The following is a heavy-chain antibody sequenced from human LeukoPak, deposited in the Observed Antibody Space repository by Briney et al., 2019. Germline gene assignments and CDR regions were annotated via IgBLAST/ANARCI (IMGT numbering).Heavy chain of an antibody. CDR3: ARGTIAHQRWLQFRRREAWSVPDY. CDR2: MNPNSGDT. Sequence: ASVKVSCKASGYTFTSYDINWVRQATGQGLEWMGWMNPNSGDTGYAQKFQGRVTMTRNTSISTAYMELSSLRSGDTAVYYCARGTIAHQRWLQFRRREAWSVPDYWGQGTLVTVSS. CDR1: GYTFTSYD. D-gene: IGHD5-24*01. J-gene: IGHJ4*02. V-gene: IGHV1-8*01.